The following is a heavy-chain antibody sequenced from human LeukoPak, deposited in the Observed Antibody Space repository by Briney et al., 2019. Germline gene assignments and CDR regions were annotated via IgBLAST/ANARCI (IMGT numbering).Heavy chain of an antibody. CDR2: INHSGIS. CDR3: VRGPDHAKVGY. Sequence: SETLSLTCAVYGGSFSHNYWNWVRQPPGKGLEWIGEINHSGISDYNPSLSSRVTMSLDTSKNRFSLKLASVTAADTAVYYCVRGPDHAKVGYWGQGTPVTVSS. V-gene: IGHV4-34*01. D-gene: IGHD1-14*01. J-gene: IGHJ4*02. CDR1: GGSFSHNY.